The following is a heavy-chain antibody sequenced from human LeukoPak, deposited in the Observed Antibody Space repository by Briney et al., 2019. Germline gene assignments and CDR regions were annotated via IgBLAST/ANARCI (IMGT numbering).Heavy chain of an antibody. CDR3: ARGRRDGYMLLWEDY. J-gene: IGHJ4*02. CDR2: IYPSGTT. V-gene: IGHV4-39*07. CDR1: GGSISSSSYY. D-gene: IGHD5-24*01. Sequence: PSETLSLTCTVSGGSISSSSYYWGWIRQPPGKGLEWIGNIYPSGTTYYNPSLKTRVTISVDMSKNQVSLKLSSVTAADTAVYYCARGRRDGYMLLWEDYWGQGTLVTVSS.